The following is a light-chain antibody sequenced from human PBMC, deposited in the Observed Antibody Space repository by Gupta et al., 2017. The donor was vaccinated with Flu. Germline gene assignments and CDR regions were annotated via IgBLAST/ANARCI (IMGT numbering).Light chain of an antibody. CDR1: QGINNF. J-gene: IGKJ1*01. Sequence: GDRVTMTCRASQGINNFVAWFQEKPGKAPKFLIYGASNLKSGVPSRFSGSGSGTEFTLTISSLQPEDFATYYCLQYNSHPPVFGQGTQVEIK. CDR2: GAS. V-gene: IGKV1-16*01. CDR3: LQYNSHPPV.